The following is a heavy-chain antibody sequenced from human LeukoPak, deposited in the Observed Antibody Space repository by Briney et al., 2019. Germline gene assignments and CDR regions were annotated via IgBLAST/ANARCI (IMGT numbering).Heavy chain of an antibody. CDR1: GFTFSSYG. CDR2: ISYDGGNK. CDR3: AKGAIAAAGTFDY. V-gene: IGHV3-30*18. D-gene: IGHD6-13*01. Sequence: QTGGSLRLSCAASGFTFSSYGMHWVRQAPGKGLEWVAVISYDGGNKYYADSVKGRFTISRDNSKNTLYLQMNSLRAEDTAVYYCAKGAIAAAGTFDYWGQGTLVTVSS. J-gene: IGHJ4*02.